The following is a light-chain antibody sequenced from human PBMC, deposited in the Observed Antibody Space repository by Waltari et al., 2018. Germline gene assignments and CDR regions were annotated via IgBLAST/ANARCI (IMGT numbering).Light chain of an antibody. CDR2: AVR. V-gene: IGLV2-14*03. J-gene: IGLJ1*01. CDR3: TSYISSSTRYV. Sequence: QSALTPPASVSGSPGQSITISCTGTSSVAGGYNSFSWYQHHPGKAPKLMNYAVRYRRSVVSNLYAGSYSGNTAYLTSSGLRSKQEADYYCTSYISSSTRYVFGAGTKVTVL. CDR1: SSVAGGYNS.